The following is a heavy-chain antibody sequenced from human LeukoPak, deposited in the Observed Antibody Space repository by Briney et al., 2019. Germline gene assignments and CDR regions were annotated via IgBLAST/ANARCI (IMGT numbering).Heavy chain of an antibody. J-gene: IGHJ4*02. D-gene: IGHD5-18*01. CDR2: ISYDGSNK. CDR3: ARDRGDTAIYFDY. Sequence: GRSLRLSCAASGFTFSSYAMHWVRQAPGKGLEWVAVISYDGSNKYYADSVKGRFTISRDNSKNTLYLQMSSLRAEDTAVYYCARDRGDTAIYFDYWGQGTLVTVSS. CDR1: GFTFSSYA. V-gene: IGHV3-30-3*01.